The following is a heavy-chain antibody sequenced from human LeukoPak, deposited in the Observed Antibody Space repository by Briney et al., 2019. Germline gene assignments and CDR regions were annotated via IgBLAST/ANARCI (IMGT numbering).Heavy chain of an antibody. J-gene: IGHJ4*02. CDR2: VYYCGST. Sequence: SETLSLTCFVSGGSISSGSDYWGWVRQPPGKGLEWIGSVYYCGSTYYNPSLKSRVTISVDTSKNQFSLKLSSVTAADTAVYYCARSPGNYSGAQDYWGQGTLVTVSS. V-gene: IGHV4-39*01. CDR3: ARSPGNYSGAQDY. CDR1: GGSISSGSDY. D-gene: IGHD3-10*01.